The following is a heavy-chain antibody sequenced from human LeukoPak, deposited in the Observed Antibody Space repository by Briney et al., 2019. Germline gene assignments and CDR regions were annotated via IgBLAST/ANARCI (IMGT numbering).Heavy chain of an antibody. CDR2: ISYDGSNK. J-gene: IGHJ5*02. Sequence: GGSLRLSCAASGFTFSSYGMYWIRQAPGKGLEWVAVISYDGSNKYYADSVKGRFTISRDNSKNTLYLQMNSLRAEDTAVYYCAKAGAGQVFDPWGQGTLVTVSS. V-gene: IGHV3-30*18. CDR3: AKAGAGQVFDP. CDR1: GFTFSSYG. D-gene: IGHD3-10*01.